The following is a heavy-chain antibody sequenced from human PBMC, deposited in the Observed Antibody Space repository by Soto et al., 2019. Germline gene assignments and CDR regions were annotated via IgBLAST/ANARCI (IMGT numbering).Heavy chain of an antibody. D-gene: IGHD4-17*01. Sequence: PGGSLRLSCAASGFTFSNYGMHWVRQAPGKGLEWVSAISGSGGSTYYADSVKGRFTISRDNSKNTLYLQMNSLRAEDTAVYYCAKDWDYGDYVGWGQGTLVTVSS. CDR3: AKDWDYGDYVG. CDR2: ISGSGGST. CDR1: GFTFSNYG. V-gene: IGHV3-23*01. J-gene: IGHJ4*02.